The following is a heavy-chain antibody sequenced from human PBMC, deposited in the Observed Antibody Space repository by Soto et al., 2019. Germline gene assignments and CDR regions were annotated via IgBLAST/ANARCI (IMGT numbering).Heavy chain of an antibody. CDR2: IFSNDEK. D-gene: IGHD3-3*01. V-gene: IGHV2-26*01. J-gene: IGHJ6*02. CDR1: GFSLSNARMG. CDR3: ARIRFLEWLPTVYYYGMDV. Sequence: QVTLKESGPVLVKPTETLTLTCTVSGFSLSNARMGVSWIRQPPGKALEWLAHIFSNDEKSYSTSLKSRLTISKDPSKSQVVLTMTNMDPVDTATYYCARIRFLEWLPTVYYYGMDVWGQGTTVTVSS.